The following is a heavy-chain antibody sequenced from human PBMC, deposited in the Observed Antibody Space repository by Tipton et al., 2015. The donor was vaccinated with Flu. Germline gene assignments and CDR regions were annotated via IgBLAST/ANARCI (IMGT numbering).Heavy chain of an antibody. CDR3: AMRDYSNYVSDPKNWFHS. J-gene: IGHJ5*01. V-gene: IGHV4-38-2*02. CDR2: ISRGGAT. D-gene: IGHD4-11*01. CDR1: GDSIRSDYF. Sequence: TLSLTCIVSGDSIRSDYFWGWIRQPPGKGLEWIGQISRGGATYYNSSLQSRATISVDSSRNRFSLKVRSVTAADTATYYCAMRDYSNYVSDPKNWFHSWGQGSLVTVSS.